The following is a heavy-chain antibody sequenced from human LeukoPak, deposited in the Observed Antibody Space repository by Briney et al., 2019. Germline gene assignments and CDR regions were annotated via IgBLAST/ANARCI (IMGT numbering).Heavy chain of an antibody. CDR3: ARDNQWFDAFDI. Sequence: PSETLSLACTVSGGSISSSSYYWSWIRQPAGKGLEWIGRIYTSGSTNYNPSLKSRVTMSVDTSKNQFSLKLSSVTAADTAVYYCARDNQWFDAFDIWGQGTMVTVSS. D-gene: IGHD3-22*01. CDR2: IYTSGST. CDR1: GGSISSSSYY. J-gene: IGHJ3*02. V-gene: IGHV4-61*02.